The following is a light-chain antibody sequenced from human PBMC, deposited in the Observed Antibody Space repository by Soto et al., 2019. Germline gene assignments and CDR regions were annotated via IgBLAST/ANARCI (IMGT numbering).Light chain of an antibody. Sequence: IVLTQSPGTLSLFPGERATLSSRASQSITSGYLAWYQQKPGQSPRLLIYGASSRATGIPDRFSGSGSGTDFTLTISRLEPEDFAVYYCQQYGSSPTFGQGTRLEI. CDR1: QSITSGY. CDR2: GAS. CDR3: QQYGSSPT. J-gene: IGKJ5*01. V-gene: IGKV3-20*01.